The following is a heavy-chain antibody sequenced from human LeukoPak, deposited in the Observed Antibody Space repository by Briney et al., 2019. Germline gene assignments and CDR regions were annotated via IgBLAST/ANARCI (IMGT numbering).Heavy chain of an antibody. CDR1: GFTFSSYA. CDR2: ISGSGGST. J-gene: IGHJ3*02. D-gene: IGHD2-2*02. Sequence: AGGSLRLSCAASGFTFSSYAMSWVRQAPGKGLEWVSAISGSGGSTYYADSVKGRFTISRDNSKNTLYLQMNSLRAEDTAVYYCGRDIVVVSAAIGHDAFDIWGQGTMVTVSS. V-gene: IGHV3-23*01. CDR3: GRDIVVVSAAIGHDAFDI.